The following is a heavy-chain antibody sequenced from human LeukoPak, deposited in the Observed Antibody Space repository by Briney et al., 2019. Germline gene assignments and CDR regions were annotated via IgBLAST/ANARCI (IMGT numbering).Heavy chain of an antibody. D-gene: IGHD2-21*02. J-gene: IGHJ6*02. CDR1: GGSISSGGYY. V-gene: IGHV4-31*03. CDR3: ARDVTYGMDV. Sequence: SETLSLTCTVSGGSISSGGYYWSWIRQHPGKGLEWIGYIYYSGSTYYNPSLKSRVTISVDTSKNQFSLKLSSVTAADTAVYYCARDVTYGMDVWGQGTTVTVSS. CDR2: IYYSGST.